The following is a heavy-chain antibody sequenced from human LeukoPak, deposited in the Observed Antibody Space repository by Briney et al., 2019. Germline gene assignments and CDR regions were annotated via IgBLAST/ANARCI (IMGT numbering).Heavy chain of an antibody. V-gene: IGHV3-23*01. Sequence: GGTLRLSCAASGFTFSIYGMSWVRQAPGKGLEWVSAISGSGGSTYYADSVRGRFTLSRDNSKNTLYLQMNTLRAEDTAVYYCAKNDVLRYFDWFDAFDIWGQGTIVTVSS. CDR1: GFTFSIYG. D-gene: IGHD3-9*01. CDR3: AKNDVLRYFDWFDAFDI. CDR2: ISGSGGST. J-gene: IGHJ3*02.